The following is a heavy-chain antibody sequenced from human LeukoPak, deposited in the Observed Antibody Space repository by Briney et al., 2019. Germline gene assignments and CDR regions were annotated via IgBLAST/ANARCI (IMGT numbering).Heavy chain of an antibody. Sequence: GESRRLSCAASGFTFSSYAMSWDRQVPGRGMEWVSAISGSGGTTYYTDSVKGRFTISRDNSKNTLYLQMNSLRAEDTAVYYCANGRDGYNFDYWGQGTLVTVSS. CDR2: ISGSGGTT. J-gene: IGHJ4*02. V-gene: IGHV3-23*01. CDR3: ANGRDGYNFDY. CDR1: GFTFSSYA. D-gene: IGHD5-24*01.